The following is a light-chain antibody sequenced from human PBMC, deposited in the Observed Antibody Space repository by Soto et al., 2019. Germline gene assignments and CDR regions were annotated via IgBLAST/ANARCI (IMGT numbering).Light chain of an antibody. J-gene: IGKJ2*01. V-gene: IGKV1-5*03. CDR3: QHYSSFPYT. Sequence: DIQMTQSPSTLSASVGDRVTITCRASESISLWLAWFQQKPGKAPKLLIYKASNLASGVPSRFSGSGSGTEFTLTIRSLQPDDFAIYYCQHYSSFPYTFGQGTKVDI. CDR1: ESISLW. CDR2: KAS.